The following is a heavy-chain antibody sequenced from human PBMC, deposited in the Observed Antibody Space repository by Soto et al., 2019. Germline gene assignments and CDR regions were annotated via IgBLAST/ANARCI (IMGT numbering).Heavy chain of an antibody. CDR3: ARGDSTMAFSYY. V-gene: IGHV4-30-4*01. CDR2: INYSEST. Sequence: KASETLSLTCTVSGGSISSGDYYWTWIRQTPGRGLEYIGYINYSESTYYNPSLQSRFTISIDTSKNQFSLKLSSVTAADTAVYYCARGDSTMAFSYYWGQGTLVTVSS. D-gene: IGHD3-10*01. CDR1: GGSISSGDYY. J-gene: IGHJ4*02.